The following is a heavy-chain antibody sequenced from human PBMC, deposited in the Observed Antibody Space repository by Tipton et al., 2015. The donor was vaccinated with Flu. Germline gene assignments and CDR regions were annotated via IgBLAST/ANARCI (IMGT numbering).Heavy chain of an antibody. CDR1: GFTFSDYY. V-gene: IGHV3-11*01. CDR3: AIADYRIYGYYFDRDV. Sequence: SLRLSCAASGFTFSDYYMGWIRQAPGKGLEWVSYTGTSGDTIYYTDSVKGRFAISRDNVQNSLYLDMNSLRAEDTAVYYCAIADYRIYGYYFDRDVWGQGTTVTVSS. CDR2: TGTSGDTI. D-gene: IGHD4-11*01. J-gene: IGHJ6*02.